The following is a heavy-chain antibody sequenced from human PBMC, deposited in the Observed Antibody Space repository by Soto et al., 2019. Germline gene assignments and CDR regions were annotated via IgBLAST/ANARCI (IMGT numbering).Heavy chain of an antibody. CDR3: ARDQLYYNDISGRPLNAYV. CDR2: ISYDGNNK. V-gene: IGHV3-30*03. CDR1: EFTFSNYA. Sequence: GGSLRLSCAASEFTFSNYAMHWVRQAPGKGLQWLAVISYDGNNKYYADSVEGRFTISRDNSKNTVYLQMNSLRAEDTAVYYCARDQLYYNDISGRPLNAYVWGQGTMVTVSS. D-gene: IGHD3-22*01. J-gene: IGHJ3*01.